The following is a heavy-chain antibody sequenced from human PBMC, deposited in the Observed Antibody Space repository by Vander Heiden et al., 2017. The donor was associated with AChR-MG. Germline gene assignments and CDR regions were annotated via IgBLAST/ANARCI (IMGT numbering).Heavy chain of an antibody. CDR1: EYSFTNYW. CDR2: IYPADSDT. CDR3: ARTERVGGSHSYYYMDV. D-gene: IGHD1-1*01. V-gene: IGHV5-51*01. Sequence: EVPLVQSGAEVKKPGESLKISCRVSEYSFTNYWLGWVRQMPGKGLEWMGIIYPADSDTRYSPSFQGQVTISADRSISTAYLQWSSLKASDTAMYYCARTERVGGSHSYYYMDVWGKGTTVTVSS. J-gene: IGHJ6*03.